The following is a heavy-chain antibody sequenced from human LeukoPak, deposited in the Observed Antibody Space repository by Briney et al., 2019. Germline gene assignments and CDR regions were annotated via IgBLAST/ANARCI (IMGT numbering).Heavy chain of an antibody. CDR2: MSPNSGDT. D-gene: IGHD7-27*01. CDR1: GYTFTSYG. J-gene: IGHJ4*02. CDR3: ARGPPNWGYDY. Sequence: ASVKVSCKASGYTFTSYGISWVRQAPGQGLEWMGWMSPNSGDTGYAQKSQDRVTMTRNTSISTAYMELSSLRSDDTAVYYCARGPPNWGYDYWGPGTLVTVSS. V-gene: IGHV1-8*02.